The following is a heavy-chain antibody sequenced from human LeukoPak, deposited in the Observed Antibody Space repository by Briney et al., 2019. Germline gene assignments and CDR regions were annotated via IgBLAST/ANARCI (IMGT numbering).Heavy chain of an antibody. CDR1: GFTFSSYW. Sequence: GGSLRLSCAASGFTFSSYWMSWVRQAPGKGLEWVANIKQDGSEKYYVDSVKGRFTISRDNAKNSLYLQMNSLRAEDTAVYYCARDSYRGYYYYNYGMDVWGQGTTVTVSS. J-gene: IGHJ6*02. CDR3: ARDSYRGYYYYNYGMDV. V-gene: IGHV3-7*01. CDR2: IKQDGSEK. D-gene: IGHD1-14*01.